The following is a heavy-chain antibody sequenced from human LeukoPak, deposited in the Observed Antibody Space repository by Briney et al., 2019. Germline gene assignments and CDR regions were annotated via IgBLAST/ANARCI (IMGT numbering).Heavy chain of an antibody. CDR3: ARVPPPSITIFGVVITPYDYYYYGMDV. CDR1: GGTFSSYA. D-gene: IGHD3-3*01. V-gene: IGHV1-69*13. Sequence: GASVKVSCKASGGTFSSYAISWVRQAPGQGLEWMGGIIPIFGTANYAQKFQGRVTITADESTSTAYMELSSLRSEDTAVYYCARVPPPSITIFGVVITPYDYYYYGMDVWGQGTTVTVSS. CDR2: IIPIFGTA. J-gene: IGHJ6*02.